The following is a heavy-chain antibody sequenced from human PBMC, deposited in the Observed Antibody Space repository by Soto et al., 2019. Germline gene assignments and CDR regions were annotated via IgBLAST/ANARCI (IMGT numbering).Heavy chain of an antibody. CDR2: LSYEGSEE. CDR3: ALTRRSSLLEVAGPGFEY. CDR1: VFNFGVFG. Sequence: QVRLVESGGGVVQPGRSLRLSCAASVFNFGVFGMHWFRQAPGKGLEWLSVLSYEGSEEYYSDSVRGLFTISRDNSNNTLFLQMDSLRVDDTGVYYCALTRRSSLLEVAGPGFEYWGQGTLVTVS. D-gene: IGHD6-19*01. V-gene: IGHV3-30*03. J-gene: IGHJ4*02.